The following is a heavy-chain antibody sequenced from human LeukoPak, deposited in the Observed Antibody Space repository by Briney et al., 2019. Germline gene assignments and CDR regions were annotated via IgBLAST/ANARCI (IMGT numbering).Heavy chain of an antibody. V-gene: IGHV3-23*01. D-gene: IGHD3-10*01. CDR1: GFTFSSYA. Sequence: GGSLRLSCAASGFTFSSYAMSWVRQAPGKGLEWVSAISGSDGSTYYADTVKGRFTISRDNSKNKLYLQMNSLRAEDTAVYYCAKDKGRTMVRGSFDYWGQGTLVTVSS. CDR2: ISGSDGST. J-gene: IGHJ4*02. CDR3: AKDKGRTMVRGSFDY.